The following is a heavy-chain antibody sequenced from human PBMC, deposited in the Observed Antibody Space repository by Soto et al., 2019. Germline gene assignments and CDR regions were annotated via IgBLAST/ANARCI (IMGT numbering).Heavy chain of an antibody. CDR1: GFTFSNYA. CDR3: ARASYGDDGLNQ. V-gene: IGHV3-23*01. CDR2: VSGSGIST. Sequence: PGGSLRLSCAASGFTFSNYAMSWVRQAPGKGLEWVSTVSGSGISTYYADSVKGRFTFSRDNSKNTLYLQMNSLRAEDTARYYCARASYGDDGLNQWGQGTLVTVSS. J-gene: IGHJ4*02. D-gene: IGHD3-16*01.